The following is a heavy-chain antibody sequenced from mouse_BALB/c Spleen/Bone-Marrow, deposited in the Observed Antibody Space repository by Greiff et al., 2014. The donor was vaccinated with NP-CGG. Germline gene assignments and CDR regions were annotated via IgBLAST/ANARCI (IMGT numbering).Heavy chain of an antibody. CDR1: GYAFTNYW. V-gene: IGHV1-54*01. Sequence: VQVVESGAELVGPGTSVKVSCKASGYAFTNYWIEWIKQRPGQGLEWIGVINPGSGGINYNEKFKGKATLTADKSSSTAYMQLSSLTSDDSAVYFCARELVRGMDYWGQGTSVTVSS. D-gene: IGHD1-1*01. J-gene: IGHJ4*01. CDR2: INPGSGGI. CDR3: ARELVRGMDY.